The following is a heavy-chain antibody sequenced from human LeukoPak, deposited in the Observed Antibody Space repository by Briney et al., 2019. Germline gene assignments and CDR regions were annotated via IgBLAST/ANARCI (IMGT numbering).Heavy chain of an antibody. J-gene: IGHJ6*03. CDR3: AKDSGSQTMYYYYMDV. CDR1: GFTFDDYA. V-gene: IGHV3-9*01. Sequence: SGGSLRLSCAASGFTFDDYAMHWVRQAPGKGLEWVSGISWNSGSIGYADSVKGRFTISRDNAKNSLYLQMNSLRAEDTALYYCAKDSGSQTMYYYYMDVWGKGTTVTVSS. D-gene: IGHD1-14*01. CDR2: ISWNSGSI.